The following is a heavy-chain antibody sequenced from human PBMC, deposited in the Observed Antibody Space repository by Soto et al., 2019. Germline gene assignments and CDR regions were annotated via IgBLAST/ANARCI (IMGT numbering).Heavy chain of an antibody. CDR2: INVGNGNT. J-gene: IGHJ4*02. Sequence: QVQLVQSGAEVKKPGASVKVSCKASGYTFTSYAMHWVRQAPGQRLEWMGWINVGNGNTKYSQKFQGRVTITRDTSASTAYMELVSMRSEDTAVYYCARSLSSGWPTGNFDYWGQGTLVTVSS. V-gene: IGHV1-3*01. CDR1: GYTFTSYA. CDR3: ARSLSSGWPTGNFDY. D-gene: IGHD6-19*01.